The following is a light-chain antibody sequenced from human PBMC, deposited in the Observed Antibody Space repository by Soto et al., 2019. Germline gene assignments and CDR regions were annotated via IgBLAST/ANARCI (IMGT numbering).Light chain of an antibody. CDR1: QSVSSD. V-gene: IGKV3-15*01. J-gene: IGKJ4*01. CDR3: QQSNNWPLT. CDR2: GAS. Sequence: EIVLTQSPATLSVSPGERATLSCRASQSVSSDLAWFQQKPGQAPRLLIYGASTRATGIPARFSRSGSGTEFTLTISSLQSEDVAIYYCQQSNNWPLTFGGGTKVEVK.